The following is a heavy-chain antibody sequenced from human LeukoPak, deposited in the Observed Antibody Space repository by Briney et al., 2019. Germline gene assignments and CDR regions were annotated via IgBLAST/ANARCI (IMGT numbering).Heavy chain of an antibody. V-gene: IGHV1-69*01. J-gene: IGHJ4*02. CDR3: AREGDYYDSSGYYY. Sequence: SVKVSCKASGGTFSSYAISWVRQAPGQGLEWMGGIIPIFGTANYAQKFQGRVTITADESTSTAYMELSSLRSEDTAVYYCAREGDYYDSSGYYYWGQGTLVTVSS. D-gene: IGHD3-22*01. CDR1: GGTFSSYA. CDR2: IIPIFGTA.